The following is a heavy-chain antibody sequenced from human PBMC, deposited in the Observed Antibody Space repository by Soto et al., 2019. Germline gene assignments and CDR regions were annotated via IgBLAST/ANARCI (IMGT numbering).Heavy chain of an antibody. V-gene: IGHV1-2*02. Sequence: ASVKVSCKTSGYSFTSNAITWVRQAPGQGLEWMGWINPNSGGTNYAQKFQGRVTMTRGTSISTAYMELSRLRSDDTAVYYCARTDILTIFGEARDYWGQGTLVTVSS. D-gene: IGHD3-3*01. CDR1: GYSFTSNA. J-gene: IGHJ4*02. CDR2: INPNSGGT. CDR3: ARTDILTIFGEARDY.